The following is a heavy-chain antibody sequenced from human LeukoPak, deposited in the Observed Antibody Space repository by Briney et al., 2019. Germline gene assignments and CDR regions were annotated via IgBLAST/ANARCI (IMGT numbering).Heavy chain of an antibody. CDR1: GVSISSLSYY. CDR2: IYYSGTT. V-gene: IGHV4-39*07. D-gene: IGHD1-1*01. CDR3: ARDFEGVQWFDP. Sequence: SETLSLTCTVSGVSISSLSYYWGWIRQPPEKGLEWIGSIYYSGTTYYNPSLKSRVTISLDTSKRQFSLKLSSVTAADTAIYYCARDFEGVQWFDPWGQGTLVTVSS. J-gene: IGHJ5*02.